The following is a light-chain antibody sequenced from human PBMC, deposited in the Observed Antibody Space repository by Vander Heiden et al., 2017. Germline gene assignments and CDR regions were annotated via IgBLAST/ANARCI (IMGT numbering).Light chain of an antibody. J-gene: IGKJ1*01. CDR3: QHYDTSRRT. V-gene: IGKV3-20*01. CDR1: QSVRSSY. Sequence: EIELTQSQGTLSLSPGERATLSCSASQSVRSSYLAWLQQKPGQAPRLLIYGASSRATGIPDRFSGSGSGTDFTLTISRLEPEDFAMYYCQHYDTSRRTFGQGTKVEIK. CDR2: GAS.